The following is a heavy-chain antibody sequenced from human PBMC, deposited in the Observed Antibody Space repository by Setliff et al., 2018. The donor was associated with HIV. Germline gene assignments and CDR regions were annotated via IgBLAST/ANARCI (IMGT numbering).Heavy chain of an antibody. CDR3: AKRTFGSGRLDP. D-gene: IGHD3-16*01. J-gene: IGHJ5*02. CDR1: GGSISRDSFY. CDR2: IYYSGTT. V-gene: IGHV4-39*01. Sequence: PSETLSLTCTVSGGSISRDSFYWGWFRQPPGEGLEWIGSIYYSGTTYYAPSLETRLTISVDTSTNQFSLKLTAVTAADTAMYYCAKRTFGSGRLDPWGQGTLVTVSS.